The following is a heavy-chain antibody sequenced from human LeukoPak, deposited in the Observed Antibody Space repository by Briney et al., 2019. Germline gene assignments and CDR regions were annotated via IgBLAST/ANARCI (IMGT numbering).Heavy chain of an antibody. Sequence: GGSLRLSCAASGFTFSSYAMSWIRQAPGKGLEWVSAISGSGGSTYYADSVKGRFTISRDNSKNTLYLQMNSLRAEDTAVYYCAKEGIAARRGSVDYWGQGTLVTVSS. CDR1: GFTFSSYA. V-gene: IGHV3-23*01. D-gene: IGHD6-6*01. J-gene: IGHJ4*02. CDR3: AKEGIAARRGSVDY. CDR2: ISGSGGST.